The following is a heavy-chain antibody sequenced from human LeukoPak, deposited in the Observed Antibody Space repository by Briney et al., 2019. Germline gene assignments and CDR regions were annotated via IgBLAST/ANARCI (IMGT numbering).Heavy chain of an antibody. CDR1: GYSFTNYW. CDR2: IYPGDSDT. Sequence: PGEPLNISGEASGYSFTNYWIGWVRQMPGKGLEWMGIIYPGDSDTRYSPSFEGQSTISVDKSISTAYLQWSGLRASDTAMYFCARLWGGIVAADDAFDIWGQGTMVTVSS. CDR3: ARLWGGIVAADDAFDI. D-gene: IGHD6-13*01. J-gene: IGHJ3*02. V-gene: IGHV5-51*01.